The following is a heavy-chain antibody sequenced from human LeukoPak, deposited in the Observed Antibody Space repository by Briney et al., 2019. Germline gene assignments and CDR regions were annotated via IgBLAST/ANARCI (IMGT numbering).Heavy chain of an antibody. J-gene: IGHJ4*02. V-gene: IGHV3-30*18. CDR2: ISYDGSNK. D-gene: IGHD1-26*01. Sequence: GGSLRLSCAASGFTFSSYGMHWVRQAPGKGLEWVAVISYDGSNKYYADSVKGRFTISRDNSKNTLYPQMNSLRAEDTAVYYCAKDIASGSYGHYFDYWGQGTLVTVSS. CDR3: AKDIASGSYGHYFDY. CDR1: GFTFSSYG.